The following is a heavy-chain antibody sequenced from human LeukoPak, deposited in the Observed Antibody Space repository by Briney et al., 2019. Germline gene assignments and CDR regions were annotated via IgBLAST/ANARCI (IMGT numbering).Heavy chain of an antibody. J-gene: IGHJ4*02. CDR3: ARGWGTTIDY. D-gene: IGHD1/OR15-1a*01. V-gene: IGHV4-34*01. CDR1: GGSFSGYY. Sequence: PSGTLSLTCAVYGGSFSGYYWSWIRQPPGKGLEWIGEINHSGSTNYNPSLKGRVTISVDTSKNQFSLKLSSVTAADTAVYYCARGWGTTIDYWGQGTLVTVSS. CDR2: INHSGST.